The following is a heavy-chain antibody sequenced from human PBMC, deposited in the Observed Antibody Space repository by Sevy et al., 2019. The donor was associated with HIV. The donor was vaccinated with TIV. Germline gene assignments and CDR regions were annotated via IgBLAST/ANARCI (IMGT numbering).Heavy chain of an antibody. J-gene: IGHJ6*03. CDR2: ISGSGTRT. D-gene: IGHD3-22*01. V-gene: IGHV3-23*01. CDR1: GFSFDSYG. Sequence: GGSLRLSCAVSGFSFDSYGMTWVRQAPGKGLEWVSGISGSGTRTYYADSVKGRFSISRDNSKNRLYLQMNSLRSEDTCIYYWCKGGGGHYDPDEIGYYFYYYNMDVWGKGTTVTVSS. CDR3: CKGGGGHYDPDEIGYYFYYYNMDV.